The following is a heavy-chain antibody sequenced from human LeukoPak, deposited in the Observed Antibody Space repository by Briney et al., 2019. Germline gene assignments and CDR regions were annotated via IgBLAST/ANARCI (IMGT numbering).Heavy chain of an antibody. Sequence: GGSLRLSCAASGFIFSAYTMSWVRQAPGKGLEWVSSITSSGTYMYYADSVKGRFTISRDNAKDSLYLQMNSLRAEDTAVYFCARDRSGYTFDDWGQGTLVTVSS. J-gene: IGHJ4*02. CDR2: ITSSGTYM. CDR3: ARDRSGYTFDD. D-gene: IGHD5-18*01. V-gene: IGHV3-21*01. CDR1: GFIFSAYT.